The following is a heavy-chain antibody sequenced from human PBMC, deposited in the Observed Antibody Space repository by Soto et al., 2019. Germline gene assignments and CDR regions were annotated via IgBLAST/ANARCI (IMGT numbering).Heavy chain of an antibody. V-gene: IGHV4-59*01. J-gene: IGHJ3*02. D-gene: IGHD2-21*01. CDR1: GGSISSYY. CDR3: ERLWGGAFDI. CDR2: IDYSGSN. Sequence: QVQLQESGPGLVKPSETLSLTCTVSGGSISSYYWRWIRQPPGKGLEWIGYIDYSGSNNYNPSHKSRATISVNTSKKQCSLKLSSVTAADKAVYYCERLWGGAFDIWGQGTMVTVSS.